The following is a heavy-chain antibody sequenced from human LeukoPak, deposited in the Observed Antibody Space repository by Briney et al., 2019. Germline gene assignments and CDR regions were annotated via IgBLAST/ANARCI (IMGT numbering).Heavy chain of an antibody. V-gene: IGHV3-30*02. CDR2: IRCDESEK. CDR3: AKGRFWNGASYSFYMDV. CDR1: AFTFSGYD. D-gene: IGHD3-3*01. J-gene: IGHJ6*03. Sequence: PGGSLRLSCAASAFTFSGYDMHWVRQAPGKGLEWVAFIRCDESEKYYADSVKGRFTISRDNSMNTLCLQMNSLRPDDTAVYFCAKGRFWNGASYSFYMDVWGKGTTVTVSS.